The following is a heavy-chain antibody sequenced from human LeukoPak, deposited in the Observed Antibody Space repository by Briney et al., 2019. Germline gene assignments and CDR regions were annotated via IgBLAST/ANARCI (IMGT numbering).Heavy chain of an antibody. D-gene: IGHD2-2*01. CDR3: ARLIKDRYCSSTSCYAVGMRFDP. CDR1: GYSFTKYW. V-gene: IGHV5-51*01. CDR2: IYPGDSDT. J-gene: IGHJ5*02. Sequence: AGESLKISCKGSGYSFTKYWIGWVRQMPGKGLEWMGIIYPGDSDTRYSPSFQGQVTISADKSISTAYLQWSSLKASDTAMYYCARLIKDRYCSSTSCYAVGMRFDPWGQGTLVTVSS.